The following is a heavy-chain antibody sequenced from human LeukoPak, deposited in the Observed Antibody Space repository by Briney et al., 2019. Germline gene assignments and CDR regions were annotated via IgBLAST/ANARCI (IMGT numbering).Heavy chain of an antibody. CDR2: TYYRSRWYT. J-gene: IGHJ5*02. CDR3: VRDLGPGGAFWFYH. D-gene: IGHD7-27*01. CDR1: GDSVCSNSGG. Sequence: SQTLSLTCVISGDSVCSNSGGWNWIRQSPSRGLEWLGRTYYRSRWYTDYAIFVESRISIKSDTSKNQFSLQLNSVTPEDTAVYYCVRDLGPGGAFWFYHWGHGTLVTVSS. V-gene: IGHV6-1*01.